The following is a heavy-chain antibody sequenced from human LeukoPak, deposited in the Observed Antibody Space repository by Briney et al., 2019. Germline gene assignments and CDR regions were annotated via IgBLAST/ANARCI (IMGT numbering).Heavy chain of an antibody. D-gene: IGHD3-10*01. CDR3: ARTRRSGSYYYYYYGMDV. CDR1: GGSFSGYY. CDR2: INHSGGT. V-gene: IGHV4-34*01. J-gene: IGHJ6*02. Sequence: SETLSLTCAVYGGSFSGYYWSWIRQPPGKGLEWIGEINHSGGTNYNPSLKSRVTISVDTSKNQFSLKLSSVTAADTAVYYCARTRRSGSYYYYYYGMDVWGQGTTVTVSS.